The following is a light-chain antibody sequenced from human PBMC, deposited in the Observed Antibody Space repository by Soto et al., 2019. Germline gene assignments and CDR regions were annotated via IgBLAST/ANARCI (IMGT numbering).Light chain of an antibody. CDR2: GVS. Sequence: DIILTQSPGTLSLSPGDRATLSCRASQSVSSSFFAWYQQRPGQAPRLLIHGVSRRATGIPDRFIGSGSGTDFTLTINRLEPEDFALYFCQQYGSSTGTFGQGTKVEIK. CDR3: QQYGSSTGT. J-gene: IGKJ1*01. V-gene: IGKV3-20*01. CDR1: QSVSSSF.